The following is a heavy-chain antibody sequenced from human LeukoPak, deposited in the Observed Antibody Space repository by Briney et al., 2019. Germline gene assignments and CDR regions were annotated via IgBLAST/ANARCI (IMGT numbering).Heavy chain of an antibody. CDR1: GGSFSGYY. V-gene: IGHV4-34*01. CDR2: INHSGST. D-gene: IGHD2-2*01. CDR3: APSSPGFDY. Sequence: PSETLSLTCAVYGGSFSGYYWSWIRQPPGKGLEWIGEINHSGSTNYNPSLKSRVTISVDTSRNQFSLKLSSVTAADTAVYYCAPSSPGFDYWGQGTLVTVSS. J-gene: IGHJ4*02.